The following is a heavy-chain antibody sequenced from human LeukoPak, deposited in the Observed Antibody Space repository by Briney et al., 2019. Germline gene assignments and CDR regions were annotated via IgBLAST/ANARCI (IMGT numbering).Heavy chain of an antibody. Sequence: GGSLRLSCAVSGFTFSGSAMHWVRQASGKGLEWVGRIGSRADTYATTYAASVKGRFTISRDDSKNTAYLQMNNLKTEDTAVYYCLVEPTYYVDXWGKGTAVTV. CDR2: IGSRADTYAT. V-gene: IGHV3-73*01. CDR1: GFTFSGSA. J-gene: IGHJ6*03. CDR3: LVEPTYYVDX.